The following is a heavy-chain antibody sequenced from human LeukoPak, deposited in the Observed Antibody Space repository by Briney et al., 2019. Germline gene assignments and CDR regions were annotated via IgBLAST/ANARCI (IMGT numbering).Heavy chain of an antibody. V-gene: IGHV3-23*01. CDR1: GFTFSSYA. CDR3: AKDPSIFGVVIRLVYYFDY. J-gene: IGHJ4*02. CDR2: ISGSGGST. Sequence: GGSLRLSCAASGFTFSSYAMSWVRQAPGKGLEWVSAISGSGGSTYYADSVKGRFTISRDNSKNTPYLQMNSLRAGDTAVYYCAKDPSIFGVVIRLVYYFDYWGQGTLVTVSS. D-gene: IGHD3-3*01.